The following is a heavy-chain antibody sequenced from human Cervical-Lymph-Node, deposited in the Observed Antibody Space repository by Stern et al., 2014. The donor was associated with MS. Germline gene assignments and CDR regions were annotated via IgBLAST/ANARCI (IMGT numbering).Heavy chain of an antibody. V-gene: IGHV1-69*01. J-gene: IGHJ5*02. Sequence: QVQLVQSGAEVTKPGSSVKVSCKASGGTFSKFPSSWVRQAPGQGLEWMGGIFPGFGTPTYGQEFRCRVTITAAVSTSTVYMELSSLRSDDTAVYYCALSSETSDRWYSLGYDLWGQGTLVTVSS. CDR2: IFPGFGTP. D-gene: IGHD6-13*01. CDR3: ALSSETSDRWYSLGYDL. CDR1: GGTFSKFP.